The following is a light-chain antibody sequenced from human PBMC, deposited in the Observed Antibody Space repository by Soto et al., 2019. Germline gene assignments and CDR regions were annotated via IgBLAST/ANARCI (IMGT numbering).Light chain of an antibody. J-gene: IGLJ3*02. CDR2: ANN. CDR1: RSNLGAGYD. V-gene: IGLV1-40*01. CDR3: QSYDNSLSGAWV. Sequence: QPVLTQPPSVSGAPGQGVTISCTGTRSNLGAGYDVHWYQQFPGAAPKLLIYANNKRPSGVLDRFSGSKSGTSASLAITGLQAEDEEDYYCQSYDNSLSGAWVFGGGTQLTVL.